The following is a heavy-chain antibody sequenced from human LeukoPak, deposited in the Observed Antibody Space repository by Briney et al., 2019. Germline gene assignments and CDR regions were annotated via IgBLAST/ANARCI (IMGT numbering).Heavy chain of an antibody. CDR1: GFTFSNAW. Sequence: GGSLRLSCAASGFTFSNAWMSWVRQAPGKGLEWVSAISGSGGSTYYADSVKGRFTISRDNSKNTLYLQMNSLRAEDTAVYYCAKDRSSSWSPFDPWGQGTLVTVSS. CDR3: AKDRSSSWSPFDP. D-gene: IGHD6-13*01. V-gene: IGHV3-23*01. CDR2: ISGSGGST. J-gene: IGHJ5*02.